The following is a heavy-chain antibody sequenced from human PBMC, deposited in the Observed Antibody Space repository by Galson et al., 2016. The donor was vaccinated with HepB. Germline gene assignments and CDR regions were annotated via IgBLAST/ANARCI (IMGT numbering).Heavy chain of an antibody. CDR2: ISHDGINA. CDR1: GFIFNSHT. Sequence: SLRLSCAASGFIFNSHTMHWVRQETPGKGLEWVASISHDGINAKYADSVRGRFTISRDNSKNSVYLQMSSLRAEDTAIYYCAKDAAVTLPGVYFEFWSQGTLVTVSS. D-gene: IGHD2-21*02. CDR3: AKDAAVTLPGVYFEF. J-gene: IGHJ4*02. V-gene: IGHV3-30*18.